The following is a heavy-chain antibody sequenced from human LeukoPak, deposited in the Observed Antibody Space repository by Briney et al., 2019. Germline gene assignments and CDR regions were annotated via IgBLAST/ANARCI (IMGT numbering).Heavy chain of an antibody. CDR1: GYTFTGYY. J-gene: IGHJ6*02. D-gene: IGHD2-15*01. CDR3: AREGPGLVGYGMDV. Sequence: ASVKVSCEASGYTFTGYYMHWVRQAPGQGLEWMGWINPNSGGTNYAQKFQGRVTMTRDTSISTAYMELSRLRSDDTAVYYCAREGPGLVGYGMDVWGQGTTVTVSS. CDR2: INPNSGGT. V-gene: IGHV1-2*02.